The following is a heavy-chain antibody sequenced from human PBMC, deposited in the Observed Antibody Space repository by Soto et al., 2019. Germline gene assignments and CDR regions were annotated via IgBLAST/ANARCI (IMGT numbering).Heavy chain of an antibody. CDR1: GYTFTSYY. V-gene: IGHV1-46*01. CDR3: ARDNSIAAAGNGMDV. CDR2: INPSGGST. Sequence: ASVKVSCKASGYTFTSYYMHWVRQAPGQGLEWMGIINPSGGSTSYAQKLQGRVTMTRDTSTSTVYKGLSSLRSEDTAVYYCARDNSIAAAGNGMDVWGQGTTVTVSS. D-gene: IGHD6-13*01. J-gene: IGHJ6*02.